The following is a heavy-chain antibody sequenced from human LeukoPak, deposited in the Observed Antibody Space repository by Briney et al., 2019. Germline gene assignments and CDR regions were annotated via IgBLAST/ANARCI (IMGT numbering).Heavy chain of an antibody. Sequence: GGSLRLSCAASGFTFSSYSMNWVRQAPGKGLEWVSSISSSSSYIYYADSEKGRFTISRDNAKNSLYLQMNSLRAEDTAVYYCAHIVVVPAANSYAFDIWGQGTMVTVSS. CDR2: ISSSSSYI. V-gene: IGHV3-21*01. CDR1: GFTFSSYS. J-gene: IGHJ3*02. CDR3: AHIVVVPAANSYAFDI. D-gene: IGHD2-2*01.